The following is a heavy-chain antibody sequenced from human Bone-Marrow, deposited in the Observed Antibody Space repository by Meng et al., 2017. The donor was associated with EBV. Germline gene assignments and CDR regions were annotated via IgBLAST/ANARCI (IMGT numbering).Heavy chain of an antibody. CDR2: INPNNGDT. CDR3: ARVSAGGIAVAGPAGGFDY. CDR1: GYTFISYY. D-gene: IGHD6-19*01. V-gene: IGHV1-2*02. J-gene: IGHJ4*02. Sequence: QGRLGQVGGEVKKPGASVKVSCKALGYTFISYYITWGRQAPGQGLEWMGWINPNNGDTKFAQKFQGRVTLTRDTSIRTAYMDLNRLGSDDTAVYYCARVSAGGIAVAGPAGGFDYWGQGTLVTVSS.